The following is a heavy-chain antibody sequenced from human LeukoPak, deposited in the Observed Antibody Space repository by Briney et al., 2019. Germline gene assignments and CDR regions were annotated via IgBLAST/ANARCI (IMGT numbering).Heavy chain of an antibody. CDR2: ISSSSSTI. CDR1: GFTFSSYE. J-gene: IGHJ6*03. CDR3: ARDRIAVAEGYYMDV. D-gene: IGHD6-19*01. Sequence: PGGSLRLSCAASGFTFSSYEMNWVRQAPGKGLEWVSYISSSSSTIYYADSVKGRFTISRDNAKNSLYLQMNSLRAEDTAVYYCARDRIAVAEGYYMDVWGKGTTVTVSS. V-gene: IGHV3-48*01.